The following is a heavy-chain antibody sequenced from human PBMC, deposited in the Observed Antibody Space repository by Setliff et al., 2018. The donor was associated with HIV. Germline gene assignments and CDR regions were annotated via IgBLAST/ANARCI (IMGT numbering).Heavy chain of an antibody. V-gene: IGHV4-39*02. Sequence: SETLSLTCTVSGGSITTTNYYWGWVRQSPGKGLEWIGVIYYRGNTYTSPSLKSRATISLDASKNKISLKLTSVTSADTAVYYCAREGNGIDFWGQGTLVTVSS. J-gene: IGHJ4*02. CDR3: AREGNGIDF. CDR2: IYYRGNT. CDR1: GGSITTTNYY. D-gene: IGHD4-4*01.